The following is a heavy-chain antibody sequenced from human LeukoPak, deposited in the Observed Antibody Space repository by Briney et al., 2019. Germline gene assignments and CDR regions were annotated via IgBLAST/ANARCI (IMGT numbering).Heavy chain of an antibody. Sequence: GGSLRLSCEASGFTFTNAWMNWVRQAPGKGLEWVGRIRSKPYNYATQYAASVEGRFTISRDDSKNSMYLQMNSLKTEDTAVYYCARNLWYFDLWGRGTLVTVSS. V-gene: IGHV3-72*01. CDR3: ARNLWYFDL. J-gene: IGHJ2*01. CDR1: GFTFTNAW. CDR2: IRSKPYNYAT.